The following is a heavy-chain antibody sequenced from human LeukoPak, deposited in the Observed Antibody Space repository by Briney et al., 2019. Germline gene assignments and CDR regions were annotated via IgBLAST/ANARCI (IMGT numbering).Heavy chain of an antibody. CDR3: AKGVVVVAATPTLDY. J-gene: IGHJ4*02. V-gene: IGHV3-23*01. D-gene: IGHD2-15*01. Sequence: PGGSLRLSCAASGFTFSSYAMSWVRQAPGKGLEWVSAISGSGGSTYYADSVKGRFTISRDNSKNTLYLQMDSLRAEDTAVYYCAKGVVVVAATPTLDYWGQGTLVTVSS. CDR2: ISGSGGST. CDR1: GFTFSSYA.